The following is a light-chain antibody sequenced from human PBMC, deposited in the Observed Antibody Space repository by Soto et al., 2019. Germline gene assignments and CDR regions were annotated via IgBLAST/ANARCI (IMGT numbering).Light chain of an antibody. CDR1: SSDVGSYNL. J-gene: IGLJ2*01. V-gene: IGLV2-23*02. CDR2: EVS. CDR3: RSYGGSPRVV. Sequence: QSALTQPASVSGSPGQSITISGTGTSSDVGSYNLVSWYQQHPGKAPKLMIYEVSKRPSGVSNRSSGSKSGNTASLTISGLQAEDEADYYGRSYGGSPRVVFGGGTKLTVL.